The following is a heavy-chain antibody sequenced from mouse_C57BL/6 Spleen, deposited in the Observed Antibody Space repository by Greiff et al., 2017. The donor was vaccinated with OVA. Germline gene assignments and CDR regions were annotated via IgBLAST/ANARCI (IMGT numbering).Heavy chain of an antibody. Sequence: EVMLVESGGGLVKPGGSLKLSCAASGFTFSRYAMSWVRQTPEKRLEWVATISDGGSYTYYPDNVKGRFTISRDNAKNNLYLQMSHLKSEDTAMYYCARAYYYGSRYWYFDVWGTGTTVTVSS. J-gene: IGHJ1*03. CDR2: ISDGGSYT. V-gene: IGHV5-4*03. CDR3: ARAYYYGSRYWYFDV. D-gene: IGHD1-1*01. CDR1: GFTFSRYA.